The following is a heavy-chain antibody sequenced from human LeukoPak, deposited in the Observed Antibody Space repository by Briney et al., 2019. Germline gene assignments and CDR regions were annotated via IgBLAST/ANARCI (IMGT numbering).Heavy chain of an antibody. CDR2: ISSSSSYI. V-gene: IGHV3-21*01. J-gene: IGHJ6*02. D-gene: IGHD2-2*01. CDR1: GFTFSSYS. Sequence: PGGSLRLSCAASGFTFSSYSMNWVRQAPGKGLEWVSSISSSSSYIYYADSVKGRFTISRDNAKNSLYLQMNSLRAEDTAVYYCARDIVVVPAAPRSYGMDVWGQGTTVTVTS. CDR3: ARDIVVVPAAPRSYGMDV.